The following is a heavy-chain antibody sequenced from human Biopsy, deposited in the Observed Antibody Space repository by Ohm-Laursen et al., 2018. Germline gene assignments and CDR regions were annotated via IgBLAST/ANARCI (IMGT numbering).Heavy chain of an antibody. CDR1: GVSINGGRYY. CDR3: ARLGSGDYFPTFFDF. V-gene: IGHV4-31*03. D-gene: IGHD5-12*01. CDR2: IFYSANT. Sequence: TLPLTCTVSGVSINGGRYYWNWIRHHPGKGLEWIGNIFYSANTYYNPSLKSRVTISVDTSKNQFSLKLSSVTAADTAVYYCARLGSGDYFPTFFDFWGQGVLVTVSS. J-gene: IGHJ4*02.